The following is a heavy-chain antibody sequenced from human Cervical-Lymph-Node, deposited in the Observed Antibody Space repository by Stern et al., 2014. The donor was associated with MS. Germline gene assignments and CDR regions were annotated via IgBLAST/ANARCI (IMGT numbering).Heavy chain of an antibody. Sequence: QVQLQESGPGLVKPSQTVSLTCTVSGGSITSSGYYWSWIRQTAGKGLEWIGRIYINGNTHYNPSPKSRVTMSVDTSKNPLSLKLSSVTAADTAVYYCAKYNSGLLYYDGMDVWGQGTTVTVSS. D-gene: IGHD1-1*01. CDR2: IYINGNT. CDR3: AKYNSGLLYYDGMDV. V-gene: IGHV4-61*02. CDR1: GGSITSSGYY. J-gene: IGHJ6*02.